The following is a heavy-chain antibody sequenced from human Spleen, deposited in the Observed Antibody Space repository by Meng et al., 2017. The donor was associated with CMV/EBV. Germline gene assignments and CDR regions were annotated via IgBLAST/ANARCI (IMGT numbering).Heavy chain of an antibody. V-gene: IGHV4-59*01. Sequence: SETLSLTCTVSGGSISSYYWSWIRQPPGKGLEWIGYIYYSGSTNYNPSLKSRVTISVGTSKNQFSLKLSSVTAADTAVYYCARDGHYCTNGVCSLWGRWFDPWGQGTLVTVSS. CDR3: ARDGHYCTNGVCSLWGRWFDP. CDR1: GGSISSYY. CDR2: IYYSGST. J-gene: IGHJ5*02. D-gene: IGHD2-8*01.